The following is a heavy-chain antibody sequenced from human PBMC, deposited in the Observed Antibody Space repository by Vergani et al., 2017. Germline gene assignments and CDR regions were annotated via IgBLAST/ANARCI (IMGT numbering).Heavy chain of an antibody. D-gene: IGHD3-10*01. V-gene: IGHV3-30*02. CDR3: AKARHYYGSGSYYRFYGMDV. J-gene: IGHJ6*02. Sequence: QVQLVESGGGVVQPGGSLRLSCAASGFTFSSYGMHWVRQAPGKGLEWVAFIRYDGSNKYYADSVKCRFTISRDNSKNTLYLQMNSLRAEDTAVYYCAKARHYYGSGSYYRFYGMDVWGQGTTVTVSS. CDR2: IRYDGSNK. CDR1: GFTFSSYG.